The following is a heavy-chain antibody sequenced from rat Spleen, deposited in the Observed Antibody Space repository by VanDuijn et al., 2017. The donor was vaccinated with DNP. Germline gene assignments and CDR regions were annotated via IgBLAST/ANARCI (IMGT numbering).Heavy chain of an antibody. D-gene: IGHD1-12*03. CDR2: INPDGGTI. V-gene: IGHV5-58*01. Sequence: EVQLVETGGGSAQPGRSLKLSCVASGFTFSSYWMFWIRQAPGKGLEWVASINPDGGTIHYSDSVRGRFTIPRNNAENTLYLQMNSLRSEDTATYYCAKASYYYDGYWDYAMDAWGQGTSVTVSS. J-gene: IGHJ4*01. CDR1: GFTFSSYW. CDR3: AKASYYYDGYWDYAMDA.